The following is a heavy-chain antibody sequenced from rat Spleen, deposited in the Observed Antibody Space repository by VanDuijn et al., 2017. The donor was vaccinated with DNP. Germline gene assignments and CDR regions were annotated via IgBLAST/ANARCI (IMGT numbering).Heavy chain of an antibody. J-gene: IGHJ2*01. CDR2: ITPSGGNT. D-gene: IGHD1-10*01. CDR1: GFTFSNYD. CDR3: AREQHYHFDY. V-gene: IGHV5S13*01. Sequence: EVQLVESGGGLVQPGRSLKLSCVASGFTFSNYDMAWVRQAPTKGLEWVASITPSGGNTYYRDSVKGRFTMSRDNAKNSLYLEMNSLKSEDTATYYCAREQHYHFDYWGQGVMVSVSS.